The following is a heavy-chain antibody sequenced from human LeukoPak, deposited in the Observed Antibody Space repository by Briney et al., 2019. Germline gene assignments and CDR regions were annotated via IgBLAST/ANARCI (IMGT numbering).Heavy chain of an antibody. J-gene: IGHJ6*03. CDR3: ARGYCSSTSCFPRHNYYYMDV. CDR1: GYTFTSYD. CDR2: MNPNSGNT. D-gene: IGHD2-2*01. V-gene: IGHV1-8*01. Sequence: ASVKVSCKASGYTFTSYDINWVRQATGQGLEWMGWMNPNSGNTGYAQKFQGRVTMTRNTSISTAYMELSSLRSEDTAVYYCARGYCSSTSCFPRHNYYYMDVWGKGTTVTVSS.